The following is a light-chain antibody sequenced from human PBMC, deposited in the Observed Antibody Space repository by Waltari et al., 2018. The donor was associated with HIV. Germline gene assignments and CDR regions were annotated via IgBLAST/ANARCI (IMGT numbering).Light chain of an antibody. CDR2: GSS. CDR3: QQYDSSFPVYT. V-gene: IGKV3-20*01. Sequence: EIVLTQTPGTLSMSPGDAAPLSCRASQSISSTYLAWYQQKPGQAPRLLIYGSSRRATGIPDRCSGSGSGTDFTLTISRLEPEDSAVYYCQQYDSSFPVYTFGQGTKLEIK. CDR1: QSISSTY. J-gene: IGKJ2*01.